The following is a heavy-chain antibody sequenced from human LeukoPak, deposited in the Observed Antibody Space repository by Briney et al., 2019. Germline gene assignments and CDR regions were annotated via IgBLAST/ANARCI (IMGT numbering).Heavy chain of an antibody. CDR1: GFSVNSNY. CDR2: IYSDGRT. Sequence: GGSLRLSCGTYGFSVNSNYMSWVRQAPGRGLEWVSVIYSDGRTFYVDSVKGRFTISRDNSKNTLYLQMNSLRAADTAMYYCARGEGGILAAPEDCWGQGTLVTVSS. V-gene: IGHV3-53*01. CDR3: ARGEGGILAAPEDC. D-gene: IGHD6-13*01. J-gene: IGHJ4*02.